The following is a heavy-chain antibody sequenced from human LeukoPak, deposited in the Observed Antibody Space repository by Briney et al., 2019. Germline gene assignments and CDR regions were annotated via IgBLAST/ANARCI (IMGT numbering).Heavy chain of an antibody. CDR3: ARADCSGGYCYFFDY. J-gene: IGHJ4*02. Sequence: SETLSLTCTVSGDSMSTYYWNWIRQSAGKGLEWIGRIYTTGSTTYNPSLENRVTLSVDTSKNHFSLRLSSVTAADTAVYYCARADCSGGYCYFFDYWGQGTLVTVSS. D-gene: IGHD2-15*01. V-gene: IGHV4-4*07. CDR1: GDSMSTYY. CDR2: IYTTGST.